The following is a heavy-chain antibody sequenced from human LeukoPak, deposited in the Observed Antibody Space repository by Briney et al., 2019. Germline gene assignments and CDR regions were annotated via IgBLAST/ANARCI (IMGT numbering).Heavy chain of an antibody. Sequence: SETLSLTCTVSGGSISSYYWSWIRQPPGKGLEWIGYIYYSGSTNYDPSLKSRVTISVDTSKNQFSLKLSSVTAADTAVYYCARVPLPADYYDSSGYSPYYFDYWGQGTLVTVSS. CDR1: GGSISSYY. J-gene: IGHJ4*02. D-gene: IGHD3-22*01. V-gene: IGHV4-59*01. CDR3: ARVPLPADYYDSSGYSPYYFDY. CDR2: IYYSGST.